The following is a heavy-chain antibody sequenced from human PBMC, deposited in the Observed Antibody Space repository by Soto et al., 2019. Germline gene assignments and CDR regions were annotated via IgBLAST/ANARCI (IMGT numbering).Heavy chain of an antibody. V-gene: IGHV1-69*13. Sequence: SVKVSCKASGGTFSSYAISWVRQAPGQGLEWMGGIIPIFGTANYAQKFQGRVTITADESTSTAYMELSSLRSEDTAVYYCAGMGIAVAAKSLAFDYWGQGTLVTVSS. CDR2: IIPIFGTA. CDR1: GGTFSSYA. D-gene: IGHD6-19*01. CDR3: AGMGIAVAAKSLAFDY. J-gene: IGHJ4*02.